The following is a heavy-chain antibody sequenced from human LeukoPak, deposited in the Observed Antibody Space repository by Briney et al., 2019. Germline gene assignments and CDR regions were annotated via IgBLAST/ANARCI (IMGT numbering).Heavy chain of an antibody. CDR1: GGSFSGYY. Sequence: SETLSLTCAVYGGSFSGYYWSWIRQSPGKGLEWIAEINHSGSTYYNPSLMSRVTISVDTSKNQFSLKLNSVTAADTAVYYCARGQTSVVTAIPYYFDYWGRGTLVTVSS. D-gene: IGHD2-21*02. J-gene: IGHJ4*02. V-gene: IGHV4-34*01. CDR3: ARGQTSVVTAIPYYFDY. CDR2: INHSGST.